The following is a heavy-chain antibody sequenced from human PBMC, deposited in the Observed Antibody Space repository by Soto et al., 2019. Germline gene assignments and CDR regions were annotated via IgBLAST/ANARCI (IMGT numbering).Heavy chain of an antibody. CDR2: ISAYNGNT. V-gene: IGHV1-18*04. J-gene: IGHJ4*02. CDR3: ARDLKGIVVVNPGEELWY. CDR1: GYTFTSYG. Sequence: ASVKVSCKASGYTFTSYGISWVRQAPGQGLEWMGWISAYNGNTNYAQKLQGRVTMTTDTSTSTAYMELRSLRSDDTAVYYRARDLKGIVVVNPGEELWYWGQGTLVTVSS. D-gene: IGHD3-22*01.